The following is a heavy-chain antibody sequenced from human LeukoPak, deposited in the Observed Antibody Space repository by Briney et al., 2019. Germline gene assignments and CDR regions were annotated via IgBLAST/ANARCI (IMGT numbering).Heavy chain of an antibody. V-gene: IGHV3-7*04. Sequence: GRSLRLSCAASGFPFSSYWMTWVRQAPGKGLEWVSNIKQDGSKKSYVDSVKGRFTISRDNAKNSLYLQMNSLRAEDTAIYYCTRVGYIDEGIDYWGQGTLVTVSS. CDR2: IKQDGSKK. J-gene: IGHJ4*02. CDR1: GFPFSSYW. D-gene: IGHD5-24*01. CDR3: TRVGYIDEGIDY.